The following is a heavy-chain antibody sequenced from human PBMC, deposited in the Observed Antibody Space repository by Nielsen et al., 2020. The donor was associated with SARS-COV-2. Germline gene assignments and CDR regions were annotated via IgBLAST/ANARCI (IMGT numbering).Heavy chain of an antibody. Sequence: SETLSLTCSVSGGSISSHEYYWSWIRQSPGKGLEWIGYIYYSGSTYYNPSLESRVTISVDTSTNQFSLRLNSVTAADTAQYYCARDRQGYNYYYGMDVWGQGTTVTVS. D-gene: IGHD5-24*01. CDR3: ARDRQGYNYYYGMDV. CDR1: GGSISSHEYY. J-gene: IGHJ6*02. CDR2: IYYSGST. V-gene: IGHV4-30-4*01.